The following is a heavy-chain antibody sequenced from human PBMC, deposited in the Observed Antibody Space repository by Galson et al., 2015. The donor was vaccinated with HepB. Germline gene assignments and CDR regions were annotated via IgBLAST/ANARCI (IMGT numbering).Heavy chain of an antibody. J-gene: IGHJ4*02. D-gene: IGHD6-19*01. CDR3: AKDHHLSGYSSGLFDY. V-gene: IGHV3-23*01. CDR1: GFTFSSYA. CDR2: ISGSGGST. Sequence: SLRLSCAASGFTFSSYAMSWVRQAPGKGLEWVSAISGSGGSTYYADSVKGRFTISRDNSKNTLYLQMNSLRAEDTAVYYCAKDHHLSGYSSGLFDYWGQGTLVTVFS.